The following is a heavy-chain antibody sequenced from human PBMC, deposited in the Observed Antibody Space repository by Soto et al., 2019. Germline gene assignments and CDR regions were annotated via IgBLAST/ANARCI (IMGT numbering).Heavy chain of an antibody. CDR1: GFTFSSYD. Sequence: EVQLLESGGGLVQPGGSLGLSCAASGFTFSSYDMSWVRQAPGKGLEYVSSISVTGSGTYYADSVKGRFTISRDNSKNALYLQMNSLRLEDTAVYYCARTTTTKRRDYWGQGTLVTASS. V-gene: IGHV3-23*01. D-gene: IGHD4-17*01. CDR3: ARTTTTKRRDY. CDR2: ISVTGSGT. J-gene: IGHJ4*02.